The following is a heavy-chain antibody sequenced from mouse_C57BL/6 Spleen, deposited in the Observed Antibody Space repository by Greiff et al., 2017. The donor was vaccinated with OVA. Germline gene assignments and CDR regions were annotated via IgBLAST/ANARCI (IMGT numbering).Heavy chain of an antibody. CDR3: ARGGPHYFDY. CDR2: IYPGDGDT. Sequence: LQESGAELVKPGASVKISCKASGYAFSSYWMNWVKQRPGKGLEWIGQIYPGDGDTNYNGKFKGKATLTADKSSSTAYMQLSSLTSEDSAVYFCARGGPHYFDYWGQGTTLTVSS. J-gene: IGHJ2*01. V-gene: IGHV1-80*01. CDR1: GYAFSSYW.